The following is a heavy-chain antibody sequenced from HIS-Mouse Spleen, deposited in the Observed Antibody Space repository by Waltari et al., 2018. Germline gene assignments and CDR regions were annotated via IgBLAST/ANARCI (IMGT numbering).Heavy chain of an antibody. D-gene: IGHD6-13*01. J-gene: IGHJ2*01. CDR3: AREIPYSSSWYDWYFDL. V-gene: IGHV4-39*07. CDR1: AGSISSSTYY. CDR2: IYYSGST. Sequence: QLQLQESGPGLVKPSDTLSLTCTVPAGSISSSTYYWGWIRQPPGKGLEWIGSIYYSGSTYYNPPLKSRSTISVDTSKNQFSLKLSSVTAADTAVYYCAREIPYSSSWYDWYFDLWGRGTLVTVSS.